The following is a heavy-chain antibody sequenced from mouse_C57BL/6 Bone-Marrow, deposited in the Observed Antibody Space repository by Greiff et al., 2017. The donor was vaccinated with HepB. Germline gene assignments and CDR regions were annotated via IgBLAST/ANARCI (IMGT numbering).Heavy chain of an antibody. J-gene: IGHJ3*01. CDR2: IWGDGST. V-gene: IGHV2-3*01. D-gene: IGHD1-1*01. Sequence: QVQLKESGPGLVAPSPSLPITCTASGFPLTSYGVSWVRQPPGKGLEWLGVIWGDGSTNYHSALISRLSISKDNSKSQVFLNLNSLQTDDTATYCCAAYGSRFAYWGQGTLVTVSA. CDR3: AAYGSRFAY. CDR1: GFPLTSYG.